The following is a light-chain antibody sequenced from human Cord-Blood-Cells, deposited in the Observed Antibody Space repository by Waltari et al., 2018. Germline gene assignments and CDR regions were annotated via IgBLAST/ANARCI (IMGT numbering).Light chain of an antibody. V-gene: IGKV1-39*01. CDR1: QSISSY. CDR2: AAS. CDR3: QQSYSTPRT. Sequence: DIQITQSPSSLSASVGDRATITCRSSQSISSYLNWYQLKPGKAPNLLIYAASSLQSGVPSRFSGSGSGTDFTLTISSLQPEDFATYYCQQSYSTPRTFGQGTKVEIK. J-gene: IGKJ1*01.